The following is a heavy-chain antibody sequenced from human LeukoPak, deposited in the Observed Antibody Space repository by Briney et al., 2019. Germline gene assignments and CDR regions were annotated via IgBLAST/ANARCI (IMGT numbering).Heavy chain of an antibody. CDR2: ISVSGNT. V-gene: IGHV3-23*01. D-gene: IGHD3-22*01. J-gene: IGHJ4*02. CDR1: GFTLSSYA. Sequence: PGGSLRLSCAASGFTLSSYAMSWVRQGPGKGLEWVSAISVSGNTYHADSVKGRFTISRDSSKNTLYLQMNSLRAEDTAVYYCAKAPLPGRITMTQTPLNWGQGTLVTVSS. CDR3: AKAPLPGRITMTQTPLN.